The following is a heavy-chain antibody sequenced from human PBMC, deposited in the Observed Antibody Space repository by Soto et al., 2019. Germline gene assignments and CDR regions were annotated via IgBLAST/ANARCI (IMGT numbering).Heavy chain of an antibody. CDR1: GGSINNYY. Sequence: SETPSLTCSASGGSINNYYCSWIRQPPGKGLEWIGYIYYSGSPNYNPSLKSRVTISVDTSKNQFSLNLSSVTAADTAVYYCARAGAATLSDYWGQGTLVTVS. D-gene: IGHD2-15*01. CDR2: IYYSGSP. V-gene: IGHV4-59*01. J-gene: IGHJ4*02. CDR3: ARAGAATLSDY.